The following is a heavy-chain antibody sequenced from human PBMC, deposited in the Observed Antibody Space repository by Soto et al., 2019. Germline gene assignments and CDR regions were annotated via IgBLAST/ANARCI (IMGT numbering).Heavy chain of an antibody. Sequence: SSETLSLTCPVSGGSISTRSYYWGWIRQPPGKGLEWIGSVYSSGISYYNPSLKSRVTISVDTSKNQFSLKLRSVTAADTAVYYCATTPGLAPGGSFDYWGQGALVTVSS. CDR2: VYSSGIS. D-gene: IGHD6-13*01. J-gene: IGHJ4*02. CDR1: GGSISTRSYY. V-gene: IGHV4-39*01. CDR3: ATTPGLAPGGSFDY.